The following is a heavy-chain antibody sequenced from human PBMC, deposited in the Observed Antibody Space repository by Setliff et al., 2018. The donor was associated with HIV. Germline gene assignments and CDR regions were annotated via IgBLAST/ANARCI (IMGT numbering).Heavy chain of an antibody. CDR3: ARDSANGKTANLNYLDV. Sequence: LSLTCNVSGASFSSGGYYWSWVRQHPGKGLEWIGYIYYTGSTYSNPSLQSRVRISVDTSKNQFSLRLSSVTAADTAVYFCARDSANGKTANLNYLDVWGKGTTVTVSS. J-gene: IGHJ6*03. D-gene: IGHD2-8*01. V-gene: IGHV4-31*03. CDR1: GASFSSGGYY. CDR2: IYYTGST.